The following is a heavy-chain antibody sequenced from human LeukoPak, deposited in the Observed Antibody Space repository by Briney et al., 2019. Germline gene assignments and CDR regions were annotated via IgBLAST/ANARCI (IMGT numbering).Heavy chain of an antibody. CDR1: GYTFTSYY. Sequence: ASVKVSCTASGYTFTSYYMHWVRQAPGQGLEWMGIINPSGGSTSYAQKFQGRVTMTRDTSTSTVYMELSSLRSEDTAVYYCARDGYSYAQLDYWGQGTLVTVSS. CDR2: INPSGGST. J-gene: IGHJ4*02. CDR3: ARDGYSYAQLDY. D-gene: IGHD5-18*01. V-gene: IGHV1-46*01.